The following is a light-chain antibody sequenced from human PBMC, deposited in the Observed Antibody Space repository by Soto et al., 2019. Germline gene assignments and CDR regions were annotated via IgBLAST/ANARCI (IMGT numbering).Light chain of an antibody. Sequence: QYALTQPASVSASPGQSITISCTGTSSDVGGYNYVSWYQQHPGRAPKLIIYDVSVRPSGISDRFSGSKSGNTASLTISGLQAEDEADYYCGSFTVTSTRVFGGGTKVTVL. J-gene: IGLJ3*02. CDR2: DVS. CDR1: SSDVGGYNY. CDR3: GSFTVTSTRV. V-gene: IGLV2-14*03.